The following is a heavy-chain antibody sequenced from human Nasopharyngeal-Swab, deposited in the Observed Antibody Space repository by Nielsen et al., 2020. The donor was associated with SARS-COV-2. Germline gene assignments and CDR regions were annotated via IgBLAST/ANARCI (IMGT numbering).Heavy chain of an antibody. Sequence: WIRQPPGKGLEWIGYIYYSGSTYYNPSLKSRVTISVDTSKNQFSLKLSSVTAADTAVYYCARDHRGYGSGSYPDYWGQGTLVTVSS. J-gene: IGHJ4*02. CDR2: IYYSGST. CDR3: ARDHRGYGSGSYPDY. V-gene: IGHV4-31*02. D-gene: IGHD3-10*01.